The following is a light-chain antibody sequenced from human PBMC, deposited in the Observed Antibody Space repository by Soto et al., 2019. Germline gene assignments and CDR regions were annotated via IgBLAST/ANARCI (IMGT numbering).Light chain of an antibody. J-gene: IGLJ2*01. CDR3: VTWDDSLKSVV. Sequence: QSVLTQPPSASGTPGQRVTISCSGSSSSIGSNIVNWYQQLPGTAPKLLIYKDDQRPSGVPDRFSASKSGTSASLAISGLQSDDEADYYCVTWDDSLKSVVFGGGTKLTVL. CDR1: SSSIGSNI. V-gene: IGLV1-44*01. CDR2: KDD.